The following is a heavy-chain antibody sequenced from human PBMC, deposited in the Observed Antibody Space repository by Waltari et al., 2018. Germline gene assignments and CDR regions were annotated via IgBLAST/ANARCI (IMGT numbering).Heavy chain of an antibody. J-gene: IGHJ6*02. CDR2: IIPILGTA. CDR3: ARRGGDGYNFDYYYGMDV. CDR1: GGTFSSYA. Sequence: QVQLVQSGAEVKKPGSSVKVSCKASGGTFSSYAISWVRQAPGQGLEWMGGIIPILGTANYAQKFQGRVTITADESTSTAYMELSSLRSEDTAVYYCARRGGDGYNFDYYYGMDVWGQGTTVTVSS. D-gene: IGHD2-21*01. V-gene: IGHV1-69*12.